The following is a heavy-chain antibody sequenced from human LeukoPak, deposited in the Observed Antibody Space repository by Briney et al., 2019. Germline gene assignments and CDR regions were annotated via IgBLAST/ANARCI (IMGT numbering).Heavy chain of an antibody. D-gene: IGHD7-27*01. CDR2: IIPIFGTA. CDR1: GGTFSSYA. Sequence: GASVKVSCKASGGTFSSYAISWVRQAPGQGLEWMGGIIPIFGTANYAQKFQGRVTITADESTSTAYMELSSLRSEDTAVYYCARGRPSNWGSWYFDYWGQGTLVTVSS. J-gene: IGHJ4*02. CDR3: ARGRPSNWGSWYFDY. V-gene: IGHV1-69*13.